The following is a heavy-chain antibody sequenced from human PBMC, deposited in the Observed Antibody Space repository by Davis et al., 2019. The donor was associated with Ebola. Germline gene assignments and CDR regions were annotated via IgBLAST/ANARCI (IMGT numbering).Heavy chain of an antibody. CDR1: GYSFNIYW. CDR3: ARRIRGYSGYDFDYFDY. CDR2: IYPGDSET. Sequence: GESLKISCKASGYSFNIYWIAWVRQMPGKGLEWMGVIYPGDSETTYSPSFQGQVTISADKSISTAYLQWSSLKASDTAMYYCARRIRGYSGYDFDYFDYWGQGTLVTVSS. D-gene: IGHD5-12*01. V-gene: IGHV5-51*01. J-gene: IGHJ4*02.